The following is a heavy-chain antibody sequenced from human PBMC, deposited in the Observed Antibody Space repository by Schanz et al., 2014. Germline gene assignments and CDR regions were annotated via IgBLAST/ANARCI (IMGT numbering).Heavy chain of an antibody. J-gene: IGHJ6*03. CDR2: IKSKVDGGTT. Sequence: EVQLVESGGGLIKPGGSLRLSCLASGFTFSTTWMNWVRQAPGKGLEWVGRIKSKVDGGTTDNAAPVKGRFTISRDDSKNTLYLQMNSLKTEDTAVYYCTTVERITIFEVVPYYYYYMDVWGKGTTVTVSS. CDR1: GFTFSTTW. CDR3: TTVERITIFEVVPYYYYYMDV. V-gene: IGHV3-15*01. D-gene: IGHD3-3*01.